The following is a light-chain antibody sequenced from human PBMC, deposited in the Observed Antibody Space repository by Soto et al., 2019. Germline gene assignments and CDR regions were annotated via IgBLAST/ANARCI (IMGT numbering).Light chain of an antibody. CDR1: SSNIGAGYD. V-gene: IGLV1-40*01. CDR3: QSYDSSLSGHV. J-gene: IGLJ1*01. CDR2: GNS. Sequence: QSVLTQPPSVSGAPGQRVTISCIGSSSNIGAGYDVHWYQQLPGTAPKLLIYGNSNRPSGVPDRFSGSQSGTSASLAITGLQAEDEADYYCQSYDSSLSGHVFGTGTKLTVL.